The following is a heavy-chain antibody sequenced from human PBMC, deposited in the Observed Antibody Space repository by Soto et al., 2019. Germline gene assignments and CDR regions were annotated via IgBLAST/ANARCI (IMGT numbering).Heavy chain of an antibody. D-gene: IGHD2-2*02. V-gene: IGHV4-31*03. CDR2: IYYSGST. CDR1: GGSISSGGYY. Sequence: PSETLSLTCTVSGGSISSGGYYWSWIRQHPGKGLEWIGYIYYSGSTYYNPSLKSRVTISVDTSKNQFSLKLSSVTAADTAVYYCARGVVVPAAIVGGGYYYYGIDVWGQGTTVTVSS. CDR3: ARGVVVPAAIVGGGYYYYGIDV. J-gene: IGHJ6*02.